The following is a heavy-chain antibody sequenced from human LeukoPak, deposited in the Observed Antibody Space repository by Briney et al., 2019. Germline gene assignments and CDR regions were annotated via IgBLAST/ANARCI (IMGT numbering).Heavy chain of an antibody. CDR1: GFTFSTYA. D-gene: IGHD3-9*01. Sequence: PGRSLRLSCVVSGFTFSTYAMHWVRQAPGKGLEWVAVISYDGSNKYYADSVKGRFTISRDNSKNTLYLQMNSLRAEDTAVYYCAKGHRRYDILTGYPDYWGQGTLVTVSS. CDR2: ISYDGSNK. J-gene: IGHJ4*02. V-gene: IGHV3-30*04. CDR3: AKGHRRYDILTGYPDY.